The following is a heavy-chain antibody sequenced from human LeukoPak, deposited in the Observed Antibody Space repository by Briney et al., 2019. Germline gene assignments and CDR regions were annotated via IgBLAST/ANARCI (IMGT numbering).Heavy chain of an antibody. D-gene: IGHD2-15*01. V-gene: IGHV3-30*19. Sequence: PGGSLRLSCVVSGLSFSRYGMHWVRQAPGKGLDWVAVISYHGSDQFYADFVKGRFTISRDSSKNTLHLQMNSLRTEDTAVYYCVRQDCSGGACYLDFWGQGTPVTVSS. J-gene: IGHJ4*02. CDR1: GLSFSRYG. CDR2: ISYHGSDQ. CDR3: VRQDCSGGACYLDF.